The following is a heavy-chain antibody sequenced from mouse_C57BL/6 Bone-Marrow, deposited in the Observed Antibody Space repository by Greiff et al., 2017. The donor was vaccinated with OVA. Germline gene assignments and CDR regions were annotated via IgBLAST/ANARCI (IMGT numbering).Heavy chain of an antibody. J-gene: IGHJ1*03. CDR1: GYTFTSYW. D-gene: IGHD4-1*01. CDR3: ASQPLGDYWYFDV. CDR2: IDPSDSET. V-gene: IGHV1-52*01. Sequence: QVQLQQSGAELVRPGSSVKLSCKASGYTFTSYWMHWVKQRPIQGLEWIGNIDPSDSETHYNQKFKDKATLTVDKSSSTAYMQLSSLTSEDSAVYYCASQPLGDYWYFDVWGTGTTVTVSS.